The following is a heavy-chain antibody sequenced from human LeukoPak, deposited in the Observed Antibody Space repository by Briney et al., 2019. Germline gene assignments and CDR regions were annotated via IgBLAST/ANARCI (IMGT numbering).Heavy chain of an antibody. Sequence: GVSLRLSCAASGFTFSSYAMSWVSQAPGKGLEWDSAISGSGGSTYYADSVKGRFTISRDNSKNTLNLQMNSLRAEDTAVYYCAKAIGDCTNGVCFTYYYYGMDAWGQGTTVTVSS. V-gene: IGHV3-23*01. CDR3: AKAIGDCTNGVCFTYYYYGMDA. CDR1: GFTFSSYA. J-gene: IGHJ6*02. CDR2: ISGSGGST. D-gene: IGHD2-8*01.